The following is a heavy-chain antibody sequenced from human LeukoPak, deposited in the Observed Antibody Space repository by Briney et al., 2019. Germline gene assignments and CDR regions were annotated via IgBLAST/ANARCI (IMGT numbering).Heavy chain of an antibody. D-gene: IGHD6-19*01. J-gene: IGHJ4*02. CDR3: VRQYSSGWYYFDY. V-gene: IGHV3-20*04. Sequence: PGGSLRLSCAASGFTFDDYGMSWVRQGPGMGLVWVSGINWNGGSTAYADSVKGRFAISRDNAKNSPYLQMNSLRAEDTALYYCVRQYSSGWYYFDYWGQGTLVTVSS. CDR1: GFTFDDYG. CDR2: INWNGGST.